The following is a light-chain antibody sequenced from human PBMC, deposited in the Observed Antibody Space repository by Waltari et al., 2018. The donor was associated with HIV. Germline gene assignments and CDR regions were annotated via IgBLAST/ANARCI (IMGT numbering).Light chain of an antibody. J-gene: IGLJ3*02. Sequence: SYELTQPPSVSVSPGQTARLPCSGDALPHTYVYWYQQKSGQAPVLVIYEDTKRPSGISETFSGSSSGTVATLTITGAQVEHEADYYCYSTYSSGVSWVFGGGTKLTVL. CDR1: ALPHTY. V-gene: IGLV3-10*01. CDR2: EDT. CDR3: YSTYSSGVSWV.